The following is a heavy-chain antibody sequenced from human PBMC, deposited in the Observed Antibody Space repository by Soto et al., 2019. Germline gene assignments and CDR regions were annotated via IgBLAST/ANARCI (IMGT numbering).Heavy chain of an antibody. V-gene: IGHV3-23*01. CDR2: ISGSGTTT. D-gene: IGHD6-25*01. CDR1: GFTFSKYA. Sequence: EVQLLESGGGLVQPGGSLRLSCAASGFTFSKYAMSWVRQAPGKGLEWVSAISGSGTTTYSADSVRGPFTISRDNSNNMLYLQMNSPRPEDTALYCCVKFFVETRVSSGWPGSRDSWGQGNLVTVSS. J-gene: IGHJ4*02. CDR3: VKFFVETRVSSGWPGSRDS.